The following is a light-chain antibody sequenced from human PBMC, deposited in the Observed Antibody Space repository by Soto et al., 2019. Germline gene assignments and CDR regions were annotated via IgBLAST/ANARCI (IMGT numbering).Light chain of an antibody. Sequence: DIVLTQSPGTLSLSPGERATLSCRASQNVNRIYLAWYHQKPGQAPRLLIYGASNRATGIPDRFSGSGSGSDFTLSISRLEPEDFGVYYCQQYGNSLWTFGQGTKVEIK. J-gene: IGKJ1*01. CDR3: QQYGNSLWT. CDR1: QNVNRIY. CDR2: GAS. V-gene: IGKV3-20*01.